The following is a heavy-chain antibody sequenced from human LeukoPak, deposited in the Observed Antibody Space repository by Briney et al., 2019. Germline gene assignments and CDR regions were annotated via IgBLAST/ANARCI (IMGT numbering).Heavy chain of an antibody. CDR2: IYSGGST. CDR1: GFTFSSYA. J-gene: IGHJ6*02. CDR3: ARDPEDYGMDV. Sequence: GGSLRLSCAVSGFTFSSYAMTWVRQAPGKGLEWVSVIYSGGSTYYADSVKGRFTISRHNSKNTLYLQMNSLRAEDTAVYYCARDPEDYGMDVWGQGTTVTVSS. V-gene: IGHV3-53*04.